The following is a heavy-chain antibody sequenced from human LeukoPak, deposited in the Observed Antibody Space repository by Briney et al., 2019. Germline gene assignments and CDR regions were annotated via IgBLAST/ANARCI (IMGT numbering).Heavy chain of an antibody. D-gene: IGHD3-10*01. CDR2: INQDGSEK. CDR1: GFTFSTFW. J-gene: IGHJ4*02. CDR3: AKGLSMVRGLDY. Sequence: LPGGSLRLSCAASGFTFSTFWMIWVRQAPGKGLEWVANINQDGSEKYYVDSMKGRFTVSRDNAKNSLYLQMDSLRAEDTALYYCAKGLSMVRGLDYWGQGTLVTVSS. V-gene: IGHV3-7*03.